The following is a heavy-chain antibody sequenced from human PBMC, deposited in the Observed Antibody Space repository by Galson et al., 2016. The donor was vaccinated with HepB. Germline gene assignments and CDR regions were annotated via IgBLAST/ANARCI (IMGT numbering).Heavy chain of an antibody. CDR3: GRDEVGYFFDY. Sequence: SVKVSCKASGYTFTSYYMHWVRQAPGQGLEWMGIINPSGGNTSYAHKFPGRLTMTRDTSTSTVYMELSSLRSEDTAVYYCGRDEVGYFFDYWGQGTLVTVSS. D-gene: IGHD5-12*01. V-gene: IGHV1-46*01. J-gene: IGHJ4*02. CDR2: INPSGGNT. CDR1: GYTFTSYY.